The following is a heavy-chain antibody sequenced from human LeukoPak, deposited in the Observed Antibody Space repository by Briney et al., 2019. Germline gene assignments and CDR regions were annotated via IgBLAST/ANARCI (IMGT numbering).Heavy chain of an antibody. V-gene: IGHV1-18*01. J-gene: IGHJ5*02. CDR2: IGGYTGHT. CDR3: ARDGSCSGGSCAMDGRFDP. D-gene: IGHD2-15*01. Sequence: ASVKVSCKTSGYSFTSYGVTWVRQAPGQGLEWMGWIGGYTGHTNYVQTIQGRVTMTTDTSTSTAYMELRSLISDDTAVYYGARDGSCSGGSCAMDGRFDPWGQGTLVTVSS. CDR1: GYSFTSYG.